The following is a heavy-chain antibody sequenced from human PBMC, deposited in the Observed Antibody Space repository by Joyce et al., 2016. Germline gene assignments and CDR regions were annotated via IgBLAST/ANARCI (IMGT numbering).Heavy chain of an antibody. CDR1: GYTFTDYY. D-gene: IGHD2-2*01. Sequence: QVQLVQSGAEVKKPGASVKVSCKASGYTFTDYYIHWVRQAPGQGLGWMGGIDLNSGGTGYPRKFQGRVTMTRDTSIRTAYMELTGLRSDDTAVYYCAGGDLGTSSPLFWYFALWGRGTLVTVSS. V-gene: IGHV1-2*02. J-gene: IGHJ2*01. CDR2: IDLNSGGT. CDR3: AGGDLGTSSPLFWYFAL.